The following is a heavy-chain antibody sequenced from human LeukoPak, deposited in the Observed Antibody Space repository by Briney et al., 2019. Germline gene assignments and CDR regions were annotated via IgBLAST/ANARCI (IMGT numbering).Heavy chain of an antibody. V-gene: IGHV1-2*02. CDR1: GYTFTGYY. CDR2: INPNSGGT. CDR3: ARPYSSSWYGTDY. J-gene: IGHJ4*02. Sequence: GASVKVSCKASGYTFTGYYMHWVRQAPGQGLEWMGWINPNSGGTNYAQKFQGRVTMTRDTSISTAYMELGRLRSDDTAVYYCARPYSSSWYGTDYWGQGTLVTVSS. D-gene: IGHD6-13*01.